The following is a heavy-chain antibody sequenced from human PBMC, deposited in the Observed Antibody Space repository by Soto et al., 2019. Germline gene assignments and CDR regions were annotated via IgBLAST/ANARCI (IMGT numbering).Heavy chain of an antibody. Sequence: ASVKVSCKASGYTFTSYGISWVRQAPGQGLEWMGWISAYNGNTNYAQKLQGRVTMTTDTSTSTAYMELRSLRSDDTAVYYCARDRRMTTAETMGYWGQGTLVTVSP. CDR2: ISAYNGNT. CDR3: ARDRRMTTAETMGY. CDR1: GYTFTSYG. D-gene: IGHD4-4*01. V-gene: IGHV1-18*04. J-gene: IGHJ4*02.